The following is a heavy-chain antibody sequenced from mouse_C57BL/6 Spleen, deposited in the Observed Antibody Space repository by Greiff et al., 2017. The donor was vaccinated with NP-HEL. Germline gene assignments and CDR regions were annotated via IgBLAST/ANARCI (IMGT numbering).Heavy chain of an antibody. V-gene: IGHV1-82*01. CDR2: IYPGDGDT. Sequence: QVQLQQSGPELVKPGASVKISCKASGYAFSSSWMNWVKQRPGKGLEWIGRIYPGDGDTNYNGKFKGKATLTADKSASTAYMQLSSLTSEDSAVYFCANYGSYFDYWGQGTTLTVSS. CDR1: GYAFSSSW. CDR3: ANYGSYFDY. J-gene: IGHJ2*01. D-gene: IGHD1-1*01.